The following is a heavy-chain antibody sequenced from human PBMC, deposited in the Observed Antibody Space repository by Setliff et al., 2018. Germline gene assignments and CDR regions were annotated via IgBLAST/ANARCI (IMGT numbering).Heavy chain of an antibody. CDR1: GGSISSGDYY. Sequence: SETLSLTCTVSGGSISSGDYYWSWIRQPPGKGLEWIGYIYYSGSTYYNPSLKSRVTISVDTSKNQFSLKLSSVTAADTAVYYCARSPEGAARLRYFDLWGRGTLVTVSS. V-gene: IGHV4-30-4*08. CDR3: ARSPEGAARLRYFDL. CDR2: IYYSGST. J-gene: IGHJ2*01. D-gene: IGHD6-6*01.